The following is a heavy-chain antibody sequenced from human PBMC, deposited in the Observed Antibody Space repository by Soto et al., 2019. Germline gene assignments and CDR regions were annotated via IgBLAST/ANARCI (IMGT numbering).Heavy chain of an antibody. D-gene: IGHD3-22*01. CDR2: IYYSGST. V-gene: IGHV4-31*03. J-gene: IGHJ4*02. CDR3: ARRTYYYDS. Sequence: PSETLSVTCTFSGGSISIGGYYWSWIRQHPGKGLEWIGYIYYSGSTYYNPSLKSRVTISVDTSKNQFSLKLSSVTAADTAVYYCARRTYYYDSWGQGTMVTVSS. CDR1: GGSISIGGYY.